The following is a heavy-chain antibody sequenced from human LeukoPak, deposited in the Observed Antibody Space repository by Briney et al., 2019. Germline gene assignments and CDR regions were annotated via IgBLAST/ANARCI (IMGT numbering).Heavy chain of an antibody. CDR3: AKDVRIAAAGTGFDY. CDR2: IRYDGSNK. Sequence: GGSLRLSCAASGFTFSSYGMHWVRQAPGKGLEWAAFIRYDGSNKYYADSVKGRFTISRDNSKNTLYLQMNSLRAEDTAVYYCAKDVRIAAAGTGFDYWGQGTLVTVSS. V-gene: IGHV3-30*02. CDR1: GFTFSSYG. D-gene: IGHD6-13*01. J-gene: IGHJ4*02.